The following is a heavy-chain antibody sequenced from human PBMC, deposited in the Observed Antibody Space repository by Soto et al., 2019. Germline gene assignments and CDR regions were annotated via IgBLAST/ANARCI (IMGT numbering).Heavy chain of an antibody. D-gene: IGHD3-9*01. CDR3: AILTIPNYDILTERWFDP. CDR2: ISGSGGST. Sequence: GGSLRLSCAASGFTFSSYAMSWVRQAPGKGLEWVSAISGSGGSTYYADSVKGRFTISRDNSKNTLYLQMNSLRAEDTAVYYCAILTIPNYDILTERWFDPWGQGTLVTVSS. V-gene: IGHV3-23*01. J-gene: IGHJ5*02. CDR1: GFTFSSYA.